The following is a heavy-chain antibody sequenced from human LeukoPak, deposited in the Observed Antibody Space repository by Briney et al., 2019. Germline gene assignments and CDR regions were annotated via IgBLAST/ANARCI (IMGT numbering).Heavy chain of an antibody. CDR2: IIPIFGTA. CDR3: ARFVAAAGSFDY. CDR1: GGTFSSYA. V-gene: IGHV1-69*05. Sequence: SVKVSCKASGGTFSSYAISWVRQAPGQGLEWMGGIIPIFGTANYAQKFQGRVTITTDESTSTAYMELSSLRSEDTAVYYCARFVAAAGSFDYWGQGTLVSVSS. J-gene: IGHJ4*02. D-gene: IGHD6-13*01.